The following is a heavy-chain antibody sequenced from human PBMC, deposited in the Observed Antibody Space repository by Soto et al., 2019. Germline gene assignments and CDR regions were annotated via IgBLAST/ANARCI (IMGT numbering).Heavy chain of an antibody. V-gene: IGHV3-23*01. D-gene: IGHD6-19*01. CDR1: GFTFSSYA. CDR2: ISGSGGVT. Sequence: EVQLLESGGGLVQPEGSQRLSCAASGFTFSSYAMSWVRQGPGKGLEWVTLISGSGGVTDYADSVKGRFTVSRDNSKNTMYLELNSLTAGDTAIYYCAKIHSGSSEDAFDVWGQGTVVTVSS. CDR3: AKIHSGSSEDAFDV. J-gene: IGHJ3*01.